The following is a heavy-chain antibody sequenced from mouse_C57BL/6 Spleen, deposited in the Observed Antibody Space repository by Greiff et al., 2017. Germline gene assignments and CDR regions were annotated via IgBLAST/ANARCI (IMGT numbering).Heavy chain of an antibody. CDR2: IYPGSGNT. D-gene: IGHD1-2*01. Sequence: VQLQQSGPELVKPGASVKISCKASGYSFTSYYIHWVKQRPGQGLEWIGWIYPGSGNTKYNEKFKGKATLTADTSSSTAYMQLSSLTSEDSAVYYCARGTTAKGYAMDYWGQGTSVTVSS. J-gene: IGHJ4*01. V-gene: IGHV1-66*01. CDR1: GYSFTSYY. CDR3: ARGTTAKGYAMDY.